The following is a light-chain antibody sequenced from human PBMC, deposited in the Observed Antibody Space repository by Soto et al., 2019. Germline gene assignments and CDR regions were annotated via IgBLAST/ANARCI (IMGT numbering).Light chain of an antibody. CDR1: QSVSSY. Sequence: EIVLTQSPAPLSLSPGERATLSCRASQSVSSYLAWYQQKPGQAPRLLIYDASNRATGIPARFSGSGSGTDFTLTISSLEPEDFAVYYCQQRSNWPPLTFGGGIKVEIK. CDR3: QQRSNWPPLT. CDR2: DAS. J-gene: IGKJ4*01. V-gene: IGKV3-11*01.